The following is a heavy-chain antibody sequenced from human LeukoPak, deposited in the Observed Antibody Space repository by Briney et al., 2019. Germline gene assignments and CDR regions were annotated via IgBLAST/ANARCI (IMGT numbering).Heavy chain of an antibody. J-gene: IGHJ4*02. D-gene: IGHD2-2*02. CDR2: INPSGGST. V-gene: IGHV1-46*01. CDR1: GYTFTSYY. Sequence: ASVKVSCKASGYTFTSYYMHWVRQAPGQGLEWMGIINPSGGSTSYAQKFQGRVTMTRHMSTSTVYMELSSLRSEDTAVYYCARASRSYTFDYWGQGTLVTVSS. CDR3: ARASRSYTFDY.